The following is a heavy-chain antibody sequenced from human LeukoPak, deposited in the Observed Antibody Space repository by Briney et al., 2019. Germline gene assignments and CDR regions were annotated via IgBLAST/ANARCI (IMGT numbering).Heavy chain of an antibody. D-gene: IGHD4-17*01. CDR2: IRSDGTT. CDR3: ARRRGGYGEGELDY. Sequence: GGSLRLSCAASGFIASNKYMSWVRQAPGKGLEWVSTIRSDGTTDYADSVKGRFTISRDDSKNTVYLQMDSLRVEDTAVYSCARRRGGYGEGELDYWGQGTLVTVSS. J-gene: IGHJ4*02. CDR1: GFIASNKY. V-gene: IGHV3-66*04.